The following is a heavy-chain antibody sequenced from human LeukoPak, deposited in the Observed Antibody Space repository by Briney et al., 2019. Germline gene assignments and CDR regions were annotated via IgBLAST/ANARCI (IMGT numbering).Heavy chain of an antibody. CDR2: IIPILGIA. Sequence: SVNVSCKASGGTFSSYAISWVRQAPGQGLEWMGRIIPILGIANYAQKFQGRVTITGDKSTSTAYMELSSLRSEDTAVYYCARPPTIYSSGWYEHTSWGQGTLVSVSS. J-gene: IGHJ4*02. CDR3: ARPPTIYSSGWYEHTS. CDR1: GGTFSSYA. D-gene: IGHD6-19*01. V-gene: IGHV1-69*04.